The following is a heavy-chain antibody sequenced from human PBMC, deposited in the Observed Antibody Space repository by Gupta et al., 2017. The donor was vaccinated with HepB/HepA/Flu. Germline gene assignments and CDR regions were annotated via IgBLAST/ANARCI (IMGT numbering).Heavy chain of an antibody. CDR1: GDSISSSPYS. D-gene: IGHD1-20*01. J-gene: IGHJ4*02. V-gene: IGHV4-39*02. CDR3: ARVLLTGNGGRGHFDY. Sequence: QVQLQESGPGLVQPSETLSLTCTVSGDSISSSPYSWGWIRQPPGKGLEWIGSLYSDGNAYYNPSLNSRVTMSVDTSKNQFSLNLSSVTAADTALYFCARVLLTGNGGRGHFDYWGQGILVTVSS. CDR2: LYSDGNA.